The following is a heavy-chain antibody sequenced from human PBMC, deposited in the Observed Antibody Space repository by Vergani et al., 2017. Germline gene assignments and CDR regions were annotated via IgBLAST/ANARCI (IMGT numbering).Heavy chain of an antibody. CDR3: ATKSCGTPGCQIGYFRE. J-gene: IGHJ1*01. Sequence: QVHLVESGGGVVQPGRSLRLSCVVSGFTSSYYGMHWVRQAPGKGLEWVAVISYAGTQKYYADSVKGRFTISRDNSKSTLYLQMNSLRTEDTAVYYCATKSCGTPGCQIGYFREWGQGTLVTVSS. D-gene: IGHD1-1*01. CDR1: GFTSSYYG. V-gene: IGHV3-30*03. CDR2: ISYAGTQK.